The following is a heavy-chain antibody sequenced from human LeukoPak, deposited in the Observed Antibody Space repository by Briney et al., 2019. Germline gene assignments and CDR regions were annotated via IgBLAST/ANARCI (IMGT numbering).Heavy chain of an antibody. CDR1: GGSIGSGGYY. CDR3: ARDNRPNMIGFDY. Sequence: PSETLSLTCTVSGGSIGSGGYYWSWIRQHPGKGLEWIGYIYYSGSTYYNPSLKSRVTISVDTSKNQFSLKLSSVTAADTAVYYCARDNRPNMIGFDYWGQGTLVTVSS. V-gene: IGHV4-31*03. CDR2: IYYSGST. J-gene: IGHJ4*02. D-gene: IGHD1-14*01.